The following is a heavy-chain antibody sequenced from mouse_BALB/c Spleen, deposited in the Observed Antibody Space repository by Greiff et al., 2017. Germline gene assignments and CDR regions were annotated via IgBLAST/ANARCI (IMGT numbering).Heavy chain of an antibody. J-gene: IGHJ3*01. CDR3: ARSRGFAY. D-gene: IGHD3-1*01. CDR2: ISSGSSTI. CDR1: GFTFSSFG. Sequence: EVKVVESGGGLVQPGGSRKLSCAASGFTFSSFGMHWVRQAPEKGLECVAYISSGSSTIYYADTVKGRFTISRDNPKNTLFLQMTSLRSEDTAMYYCARSRGFAYWGQGTLVTVSA. V-gene: IGHV5-17*02.